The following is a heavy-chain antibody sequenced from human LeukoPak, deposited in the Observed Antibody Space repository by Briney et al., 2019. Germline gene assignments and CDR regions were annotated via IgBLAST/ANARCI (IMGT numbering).Heavy chain of an antibody. CDR2: INQDGSQT. CDR1: GSTFSTYW. J-gene: IGHJ3*02. D-gene: IGHD4-23*01. CDR3: ARVRSVGGNPHAFNI. V-gene: IGHV3-7*01. Sequence: GGSLRLSCAASGSTFSTYWMSWVRRAPGKGLEWVANINQDGSQTFYVDSVKGRFTISRDNPGNSVYLQMNSLRVEDTALYYCARVRSVGGNPHAFNIWGQGTMVTVSS.